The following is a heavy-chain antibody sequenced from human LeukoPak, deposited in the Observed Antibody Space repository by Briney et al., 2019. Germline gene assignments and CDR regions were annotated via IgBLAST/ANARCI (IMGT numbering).Heavy chain of an antibody. V-gene: IGHV4-59*11. D-gene: IGHD3-22*01. CDR3: ARDPSPTYYYDTA. J-gene: IGHJ5*02. Sequence: SETLSLTCTVSGGSINTQYWSWIRQPPGQGLEWIGHIYSSGSTSYNPSLKSRVTISVDTSKNQFSLKLSSVTAADTAVYYCARDPSPTYYYDTAWGQGTLVTVSS. CDR1: GGSINTQY. CDR2: IYSSGST.